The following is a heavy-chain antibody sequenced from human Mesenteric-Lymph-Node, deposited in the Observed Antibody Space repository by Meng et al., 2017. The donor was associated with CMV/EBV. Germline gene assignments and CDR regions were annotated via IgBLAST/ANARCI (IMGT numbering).Heavy chain of an antibody. V-gene: IGHV5-51*01. CDR3: ERHEGVQQQLVRASYGMDV. D-gene: IGHD6-13*01. J-gene: IGHJ6*02. CDR2: IYTGDSDT. CDR1: TSDW. Sequence: TSDWNGWVSEMHGTGQEWMGIIYTGDSDTRYSPSLQGQVTVSAAKSISTASLQWSSLKATDTDMYYCERHEGVQQQLVRASYGMDVWGQGTTVTVSS.